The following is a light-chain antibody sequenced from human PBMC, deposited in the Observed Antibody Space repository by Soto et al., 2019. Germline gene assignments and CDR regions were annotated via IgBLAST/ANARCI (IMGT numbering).Light chain of an antibody. Sequence: QSVLTQPPSASGTPGQRVNISCSGSSSNTGSNYVYWYRQFPGTAPKLLIQRNNQRPSGVPARFSGSKSGTSASLAISGLRSEDEADHYCGRWDESLSGPVFGGGTKGTVL. CDR1: SSNTGSNY. CDR3: GRWDESLSGPV. CDR2: RNN. J-gene: IGLJ2*01. V-gene: IGLV1-47*01.